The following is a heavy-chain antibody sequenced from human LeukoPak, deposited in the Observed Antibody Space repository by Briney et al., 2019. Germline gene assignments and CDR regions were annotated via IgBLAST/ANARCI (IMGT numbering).Heavy chain of an antibody. CDR1: GGSIRSSYYY. J-gene: IGHJ6*02. Sequence: SETLSLTCTVSGGSIRSSYYYWGWIRQPPGKGLEWIGSIYDSGSTYYNPSLKSRVTISVDTSKNQFSLKLNSVTAADTAVYYCAAPSRVYGDQIYYYYYGMDVWGQGTTVTVSS. D-gene: IGHD4-17*01. CDR2: IYDSGST. CDR3: AAPSRVYGDQIYYYYYGMDV. V-gene: IGHV4-39*01.